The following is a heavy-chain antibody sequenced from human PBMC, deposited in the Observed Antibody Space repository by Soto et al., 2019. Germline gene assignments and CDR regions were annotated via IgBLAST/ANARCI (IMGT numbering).Heavy chain of an antibody. V-gene: IGHV1-69*01. CDR2: IIPIFGTA. CDR1: GGTFSSYA. Sequence: QVQLVQSGAEVKKPGSSVKVSCKASGGTFSSYAISWVRQAPGQGLEWMGGIIPIFGTANYAQKFQGRVTIIADESTSTAYMEMSSLRAEDTAVYYCVIYCSSTSCYAGWGYWGQGTLVTVSS. J-gene: IGHJ4*02. CDR3: VIYCSSTSCYAGWGY. D-gene: IGHD2-2*01.